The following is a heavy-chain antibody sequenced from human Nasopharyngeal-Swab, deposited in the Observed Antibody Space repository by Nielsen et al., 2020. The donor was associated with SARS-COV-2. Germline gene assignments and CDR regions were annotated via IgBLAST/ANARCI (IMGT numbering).Heavy chain of an antibody. CDR2: ISGSGGST. V-gene: IGHV3-23*01. D-gene: IGHD1-1*01. CDR1: GFTFSSYA. J-gene: IGHJ2*01. CDR3: AKDLDWNWYFDL. Sequence: GESLKISCAASGFTFSSYAMSWARQAPGKGLEWVSAISGSGGSTYYADSVKGRFTISRDNSKNTLYLQMNSLRAEDTAVYYCAKDLDWNWYFDLWGRGTLVTVSS.